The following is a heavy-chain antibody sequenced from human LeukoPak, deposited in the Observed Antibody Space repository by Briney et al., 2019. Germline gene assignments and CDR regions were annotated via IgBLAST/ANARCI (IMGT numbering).Heavy chain of an antibody. J-gene: IGHJ4*02. Sequence: PGGSLRLSCAASGFTFSSYAMSWVRQAPGKGLEWVSAISGSGGSTYYADSVKGRFTISRDNSKNTLYLQMNSLRAEDTAVYYCAKSDRANYDFWSGYYSVYEYYFDYWGQGTLVTVSS. V-gene: IGHV3-23*01. CDR1: GFTFSSYA. D-gene: IGHD3-3*01. CDR2: ISGSGGST. CDR3: AKSDRANYDFWSGYYSVYEYYFDY.